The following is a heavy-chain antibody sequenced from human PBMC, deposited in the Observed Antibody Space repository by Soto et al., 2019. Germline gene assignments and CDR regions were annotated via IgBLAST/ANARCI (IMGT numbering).Heavy chain of an antibody. CDR3: AKVGGLGSYYNGYFDC. CDR1: GFTFDDYA. V-gene: IGHV3-9*01. CDR2: ISWNSAVI. D-gene: IGHD3-10*01. J-gene: IGHJ4*01. Sequence: EVQLVESGGGLVQPGRSLRLSCAASGFTFDDYAMHWVRQAPGRGLEWVSGISWNSAVIGYADSVKGRFTISRDNAKDSLYLQMNSLRVEDTALYYCAKVGGLGSYYNGYFDCWGHGTLVTVAS.